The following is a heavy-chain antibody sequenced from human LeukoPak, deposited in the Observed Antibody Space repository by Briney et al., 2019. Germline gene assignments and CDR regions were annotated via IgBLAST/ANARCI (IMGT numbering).Heavy chain of an antibody. CDR3: ARYCSGGSCHHTDAFDI. CDR2: ISYDGSNK. V-gene: IGHV3-30-3*01. D-gene: IGHD2-15*01. Sequence: PGRSLSLSCAASGFTFSSYAMHWVRQAPGKGLEWVAVISYDGSNKYYADSVKGRFTISRDNSKNTLYLQMNSLRAEDTAVYYCARYCSGGSCHHTDAFDIWGQGTMVTVSS. J-gene: IGHJ3*02. CDR1: GFTFSSYA.